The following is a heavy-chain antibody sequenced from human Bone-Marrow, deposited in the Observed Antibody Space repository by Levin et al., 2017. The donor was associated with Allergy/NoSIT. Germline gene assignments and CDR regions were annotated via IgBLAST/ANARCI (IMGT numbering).Heavy chain of an antibody. CDR1: GDTLSEIS. CDR2: FDRDDGRS. J-gene: IGHJ3*01. CDR3: ATDWLGQRHAFEV. V-gene: IGHV1-24*01. Sequence: GESLKISCKVSGDTLSEISIHWVRQAPGKGLEWMGGFDRDDGRSIAAQTFQGRLIMTEDTSTDTAYMELSSLTSDDTAVYYCATDWLGQRHAFEVWGQGAAVTVSS. D-gene: IGHD1-1*01.